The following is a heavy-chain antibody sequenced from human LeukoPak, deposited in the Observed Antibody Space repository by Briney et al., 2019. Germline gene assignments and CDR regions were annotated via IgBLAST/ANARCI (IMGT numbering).Heavy chain of an antibody. D-gene: IGHD4-17*01. Sequence: SETLSLTCTVSGGSLSSYYWSWLRQPPAKGREGIGDIYYSGSTNYNPSLTSRVTISVDTSKNQFSLKLSSVTAADTAVYYCARDGDYGDYPGAFDIWGQGTMVTVSS. V-gene: IGHV4-59*01. CDR2: IYYSGST. CDR3: ARDGDYGDYPGAFDI. J-gene: IGHJ3*02. CDR1: GGSLSSYY.